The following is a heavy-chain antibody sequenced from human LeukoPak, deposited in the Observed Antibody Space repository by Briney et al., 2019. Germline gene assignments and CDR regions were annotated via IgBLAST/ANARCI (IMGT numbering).Heavy chain of an antibody. CDR2: IYDHGAT. V-gene: IGHV3-53*01. CDR1: GFIVSTNY. Sequence: GGSLRLSCAASGFIVSTNYMSWVRQAPGKGLEWVSVIYDHGATKYADSVKGRFTISRDISKNTVYLQMNRLTAEDSAVYYCAKEGSGYTYGCNDALDIWGQGTMVTVSS. CDR3: AKEGSGYTYGCNDALDI. D-gene: IGHD5-18*01. J-gene: IGHJ3*02.